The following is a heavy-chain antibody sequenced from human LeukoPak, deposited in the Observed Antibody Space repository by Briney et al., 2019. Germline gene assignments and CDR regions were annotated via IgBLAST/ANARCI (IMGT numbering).Heavy chain of an antibody. J-gene: IGHJ4*02. CDR3: AGQNIPTPHDY. D-gene: IGHD2-2*02. CDR1: AGSINSGGYY. V-gene: IGHV4-30-2*01. Sequence: PSETLSLTCTVSAGSINSGGYYWTWLRQPPGEGLEWIAYFSHSGSTFYNPSLKSRVTISLDTSKNQFSLNLRSVTAADTAVYYCAGQNIPTPHDYWGQGTQVTVSS. CDR2: FSHSGST.